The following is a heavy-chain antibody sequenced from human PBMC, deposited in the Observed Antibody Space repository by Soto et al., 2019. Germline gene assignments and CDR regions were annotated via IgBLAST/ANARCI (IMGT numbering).Heavy chain of an antibody. CDR2: ISGSGDTI. Sequence: QVQLVQSGGGLVRPGGSLRLSCEASGFIFSYYYMAWIRQAPGKGLEWVSYISGSGDTIYYADSVKGRFTISRDSAKDSLYLQMNTLRDEDTAIYDCARLGQFDFWGQGTVVTVSS. J-gene: IGHJ4*02. CDR3: ARLGQFDF. V-gene: IGHV3-11*01. CDR1: GFIFSYYY.